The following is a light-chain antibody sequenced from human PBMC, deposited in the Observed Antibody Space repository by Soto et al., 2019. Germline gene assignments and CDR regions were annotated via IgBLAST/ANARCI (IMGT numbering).Light chain of an antibody. V-gene: IGKV1-5*03. Sequence: DIRMTQSPSTLSASVGDTVTITCRASQRTSSWLAWYQQKPGKTPKLLIYKASTLESGVPSRFSGSGSGTEFTLTISSLQPDDFATYYCQQYNHYSETFGQGTKVEVK. CDR1: QRTSSW. CDR3: QQYNHYSET. J-gene: IGKJ1*01. CDR2: KAS.